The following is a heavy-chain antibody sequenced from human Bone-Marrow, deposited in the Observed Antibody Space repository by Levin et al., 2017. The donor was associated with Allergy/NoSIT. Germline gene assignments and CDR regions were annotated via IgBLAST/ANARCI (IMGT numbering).Heavy chain of an antibody. CDR3: AKVHLGRVLDAFSI. CDR2: ISGGGGSA. J-gene: IGHJ3*02. D-gene: IGHD2-15*01. CDR1: GITFNTYA. V-gene: IGHV3-23*01. Sequence: GGSLRLSCAASGITFNTYAMSWVRQAPGKGLEWVSTISGGGGSAHYADSVKGRFTVSRDNSPDTLYLQMNNLRAEDTATYYCAKVHLGRVLDAFSIWGQGTMVIVSS.